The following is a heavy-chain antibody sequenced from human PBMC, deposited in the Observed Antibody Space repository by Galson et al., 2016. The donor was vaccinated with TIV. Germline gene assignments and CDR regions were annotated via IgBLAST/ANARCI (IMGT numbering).Heavy chain of an antibody. CDR2: ISNDGSNK. V-gene: IGHV3-30*18. Sequence: SLRLSCAASGFTFRSYGMHWVRQAPGKGLEWVATISNDGSNKYYADSVKGRFTISRDNSKNTLDLQMNSLRPDDTAVYYCAKQWLKDYYGMDVWGPGTTVTVSS. CDR1: GFTFRSYG. J-gene: IGHJ6*02. D-gene: IGHD6-19*01. CDR3: AKQWLKDYYGMDV.